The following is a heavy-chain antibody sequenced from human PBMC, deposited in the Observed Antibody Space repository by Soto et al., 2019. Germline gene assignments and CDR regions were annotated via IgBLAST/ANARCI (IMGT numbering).Heavy chain of an antibody. CDR3: ARHEEIAAAAEAFDI. CDR1: GGSISSYY. Sequence: QVQLQESGPGLVKPSETLSLTCTVSGGSISSYYWSWIRQPPGKGLEWIGYIYNSGSTNYNPSLKSRVAISVDTSKNQFSLKLSSVTAADLAVYYCARHEEIAAAAEAFDIWGQGTMVTVSS. D-gene: IGHD6-13*01. J-gene: IGHJ3*02. V-gene: IGHV4-59*08. CDR2: IYNSGST.